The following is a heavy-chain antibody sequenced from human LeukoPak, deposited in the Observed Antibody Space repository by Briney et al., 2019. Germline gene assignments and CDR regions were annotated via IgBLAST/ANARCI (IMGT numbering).Heavy chain of an antibody. Sequence: GGSLRLSCAASGFTFSSYAMSWVRQAPGKGLEWVPAISGSGGSTYYADSVKGRFTISRDNSKNTLYLQMNSLRAEDTAVYYCARDLGIVVVPAAINYWGQGTLVTVSS. CDR3: ARDLGIVVVPAAINY. D-gene: IGHD2-2*03. CDR1: GFTFSSYA. CDR2: ISGSGGST. J-gene: IGHJ4*02. V-gene: IGHV3-23*01.